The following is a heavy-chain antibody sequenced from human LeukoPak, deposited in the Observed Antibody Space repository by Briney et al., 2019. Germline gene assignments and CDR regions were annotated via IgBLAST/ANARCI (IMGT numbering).Heavy chain of an antibody. Sequence: PGGSLRLSCSASAFTFSNYFTHWVRQAPGKGLEYVSAISRNGVSTYYADLVKGRFIISRDNSKNTLYLQMSSLRGEDTAIYYWVKALFPTGTTLLNHYYDMDVWGQGTTVTVSS. V-gene: IGHV3-64D*09. CDR1: AFTFSNYF. J-gene: IGHJ6*01. CDR3: VKALFPTGTTLLNHYYDMDV. D-gene: IGHD1-1*01. CDR2: ISRNGVST.